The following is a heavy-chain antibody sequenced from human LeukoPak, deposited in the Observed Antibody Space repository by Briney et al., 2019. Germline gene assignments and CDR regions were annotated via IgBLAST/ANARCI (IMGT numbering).Heavy chain of an antibody. CDR2: INTGGGTT. D-gene: IGHD5-12*01. V-gene: IGHV1-46*01. CDR1: GYTFTSYY. Sequence: ASVKVSCKASGYTFTSYYMHWVRQAPGQGLEWLGVINTGGGTTSSAQKFQGRVTMTRDTSTSTVYMELSSLTSEDTAVYYCARDSGQFDYWGQGTLVTVSS. J-gene: IGHJ4*02. CDR3: ARDSGQFDY.